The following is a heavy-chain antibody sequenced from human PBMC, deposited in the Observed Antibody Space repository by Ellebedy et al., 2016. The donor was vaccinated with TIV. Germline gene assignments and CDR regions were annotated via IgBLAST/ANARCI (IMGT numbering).Heavy chain of an antibody. Sequence: GESLKISXAASGFTFSSYAMSWVRQAPGKGLEWVSAISGSGDSTYYAGSVKGRFTISRDNSKNTLYLQMNSLRAEDTAVYYCAKGPTTRYYYMDVWGKGTTVTVSS. D-gene: IGHD1-26*01. V-gene: IGHV3-23*01. CDR1: GFTFSSYA. J-gene: IGHJ6*03. CDR2: ISGSGDST. CDR3: AKGPTTRYYYMDV.